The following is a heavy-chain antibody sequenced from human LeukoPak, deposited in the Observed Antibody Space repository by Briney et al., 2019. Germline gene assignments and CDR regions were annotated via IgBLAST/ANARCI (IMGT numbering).Heavy chain of an antibody. V-gene: IGHV4-4*07. Sequence: PSETLPLTCTVSGGSFSTYYWSWIRQPAGKGLEWIGHIYTSGTTNYNPSLKSRVTMSIDTSKNQFSLKLSSVTAADTAIYYCARDAKYYYGSRTYFFFEYWGQGTLLTVSS. CDR3: ARDAKYYYGSRTYFFFEY. CDR1: GGSFSTYY. CDR2: IYTSGTT. J-gene: IGHJ4*02. D-gene: IGHD3-10*01.